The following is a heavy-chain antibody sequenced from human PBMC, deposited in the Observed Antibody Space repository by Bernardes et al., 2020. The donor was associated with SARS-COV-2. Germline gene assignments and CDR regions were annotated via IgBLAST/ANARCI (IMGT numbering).Heavy chain of an antibody. D-gene: IGHD6-19*01. Sequence: GGSLRLSCAASGFTVSSNYMSWVRQAPGKGLEWVSVIYSGGSTYYADSVKGRFTISRHNSKNTLYLQMNSLRAEDTAVYYCARDHHSSGWSTVGYYYGMDVWGQGTTVTVSS. CDR1: GFTVSSNY. CDR2: IYSGGST. CDR3: ARDHHSSGWSTVGYYYGMDV. V-gene: IGHV3-53*04. J-gene: IGHJ6*02.